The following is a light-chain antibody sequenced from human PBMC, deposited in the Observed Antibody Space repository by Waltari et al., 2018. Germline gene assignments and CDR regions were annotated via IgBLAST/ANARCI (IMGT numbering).Light chain of an antibody. CDR2: LNSDGSH. V-gene: IGLV4-69*01. Sequence: QLVLTQSPSASASLGASVKLTCTLSSGHSSYGIAWHQQQPEKGPRFLLKLNSDGSHTQGAGIPDRISGASSGAERYRTISSLQSEDEADYYCQTWGTVIFGGGTKVTVL. CDR3: QTWGTVI. J-gene: IGLJ2*01. CDR1: SGHSSYG.